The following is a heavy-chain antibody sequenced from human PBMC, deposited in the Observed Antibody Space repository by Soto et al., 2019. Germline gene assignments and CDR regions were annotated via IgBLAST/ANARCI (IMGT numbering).Heavy chain of an antibody. J-gene: IGHJ3*02. CDR3: ARGQRITIFGDYDAFDI. CDR1: GGTFSSYA. D-gene: IGHD3-3*01. V-gene: IGHV1-69*13. Sequence: ASVKVSCKASGGTFSSYAISWVRQAPGQGLEWMGGIIPIFGTANYEGKFQGRVTITAEESTSTAYMELSSLRSEDTAVYYCARGQRITIFGDYDAFDIWGQGTMVTVSS. CDR2: IIPIFGTA.